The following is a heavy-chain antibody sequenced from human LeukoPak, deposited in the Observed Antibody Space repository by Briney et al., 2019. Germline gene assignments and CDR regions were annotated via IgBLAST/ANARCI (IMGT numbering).Heavy chain of an antibody. CDR2: FDPEDGET. D-gene: IGHD6-13*01. CDR1: GYTLTELS. J-gene: IGHJ4*02. Sequence: ASVKVSCKVSGYTLTELSMHWVRQAPGKGLEWMGGFDPEDGETIYAQKFQGRVTMTEDTSTVTAYMELSSLRSEDTAVYYCATITPTPSSSLEYWGQGTLVTVSS. V-gene: IGHV1-24*01. CDR3: ATITPTPSSSLEY.